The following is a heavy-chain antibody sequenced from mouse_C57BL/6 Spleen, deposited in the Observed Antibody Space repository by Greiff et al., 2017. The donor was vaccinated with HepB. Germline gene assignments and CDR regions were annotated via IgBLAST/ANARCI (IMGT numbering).Heavy chain of an antibody. J-gene: IGHJ3*01. CDR3: TACDYDGAWFAY. D-gene: IGHD2-4*01. CDR1: GFNIKDYY. Sequence: VHVKQSGAELVRPGASVKLSCTASGFNIKDYYMHWVKQRPEQGLEWIGRIDPEDGDTEYAPKFQGKATMTADTSSNTAYLQLSSLTSEDTAVYYCTACDYDGAWFAYWGQGTLVTVSA. V-gene: IGHV14-1*01. CDR2: IDPEDGDT.